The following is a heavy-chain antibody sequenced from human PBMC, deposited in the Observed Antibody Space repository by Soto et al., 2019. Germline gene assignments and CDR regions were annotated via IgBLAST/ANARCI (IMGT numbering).Heavy chain of an antibody. V-gene: IGHV3-30*04. CDR1: GFLFSGYA. D-gene: IGHD6-6*01. CDR3: ARGRGLAARPQHLDH. Sequence: QVQLVELGGGVVQPGGSLRLSCATSGFLFSGYAMHWVRQTPGKGLEWVAVISYDGKEKYYADSAEGRFTISRESSGVTLYLQMSSLRVEDTAVYYCARGRGLAARPQHLDHWGQGTLVTVSS. J-gene: IGHJ4*02. CDR2: ISYDGKEK.